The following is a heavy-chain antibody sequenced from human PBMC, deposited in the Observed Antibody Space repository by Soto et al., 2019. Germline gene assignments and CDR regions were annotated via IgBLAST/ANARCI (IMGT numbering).Heavy chain of an antibody. J-gene: IGHJ4*02. CDR1: GFKFDDYG. CDR2: INWNSGRI. CDR3: VKSANPHYDYWSDY. V-gene: IGHV3-9*01. D-gene: IGHD3-3*01. Sequence: GGSLRLSCAASGFKFDDYGMHWVRQAPGKGLEWVSGINWNSGRIVYADSVKGRFTISRDNGEKSLFLQMNSLRNEDTALYYCVKSANPHYDYWSDYWGQGTLVTVSS.